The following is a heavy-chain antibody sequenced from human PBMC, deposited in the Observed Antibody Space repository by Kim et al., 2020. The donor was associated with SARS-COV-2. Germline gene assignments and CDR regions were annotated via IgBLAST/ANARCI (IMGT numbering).Heavy chain of an antibody. D-gene: IGHD2-8*01. CDR1: GFTFSSYA. V-gene: IGHV3-23*01. CDR2: SSGSGGST. J-gene: IGHJ4*02. Sequence: GGSLRLSCAASGFTFSSYAMSWVCQAPGKGLEWVSASSGSGGSTYYADSVKGRFTISRDNSKKTLYVQMNSLSAEDTAVYYCAKVRRDIVLMVYAKYFDYWGQGTLVTVSS. CDR3: AKVRRDIVLMVYAKYFDY.